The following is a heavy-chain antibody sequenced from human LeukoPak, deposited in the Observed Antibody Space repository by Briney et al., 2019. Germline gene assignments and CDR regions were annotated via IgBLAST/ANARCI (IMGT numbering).Heavy chain of an antibody. CDR1: GYIFSSYS. CDR3: AREFGYYYYYMDV. D-gene: IGHD3-10*01. J-gene: IGHJ6*03. Sequence: ASVKVSCKAAGYIFSSYSISWVRQAPGQGPEWMGWISPYNGNTNYAQKFRGRVTMTADTSTSTAYMELNSLTSDDTAVYYCAREFGYYYYYMDVWGKGTTVTVSS. CDR2: ISPYNGNT. V-gene: IGHV1-18*04.